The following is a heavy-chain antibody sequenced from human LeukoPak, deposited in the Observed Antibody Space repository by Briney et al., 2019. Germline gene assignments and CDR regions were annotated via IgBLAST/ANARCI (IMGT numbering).Heavy chain of an antibody. J-gene: IGHJ6*03. CDR2: INPNSGGT. V-gene: IGHV1-2*02. D-gene: IGHD1-26*01. CDR1: GYTFTGYY. Sequence: GASVKVSCKASGYTFTGYYMHWVRQAPGQGLEWMGWINPNSGGTNYAQKFQGRVTMTRDTSISTAYMELSRLRSDDTAVYYCARDPLSQYSGSYHRSVYYYYYYMDVWGKGTTVTVSS. CDR3: ARDPLSQYSGSYHRSVYYYYYYMDV.